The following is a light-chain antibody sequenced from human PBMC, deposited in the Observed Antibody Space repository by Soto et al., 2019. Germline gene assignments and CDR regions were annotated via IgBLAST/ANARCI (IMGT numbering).Light chain of an antibody. CDR1: SSDVGSYNL. V-gene: IGLV2-23*02. Sequence: LTPPASGSGSPGQSITISCTGTSSDVGSYNLVSWYQQHPGKAPKLMIYEVIKRPSGVSNRFSGSKSGNTASLTISGLQAEDEADYYCCSYAGSSTLVFGGGTKVTVL. CDR3: CSYAGSSTLV. CDR2: EVI. J-gene: IGLJ3*02.